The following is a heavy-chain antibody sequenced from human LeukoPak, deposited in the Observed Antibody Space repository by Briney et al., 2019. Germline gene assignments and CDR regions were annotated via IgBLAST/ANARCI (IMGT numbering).Heavy chain of an antibody. Sequence: GGSLRLSCAASGFTFTNYAMSWVRQAPGKGLEWDSAISARGDNTYYADSVKGRFSISRDNPQNTHSLQMNSLRAEDTAIYYCAKAYHYGAGSSFDYWGQGVLVTVSS. D-gene: IGHD3-10*01. CDR2: ISARGDNT. CDR1: GFTFTNYA. J-gene: IGHJ4*02. CDR3: AKAYHYGAGSSFDY. V-gene: IGHV3-23*01.